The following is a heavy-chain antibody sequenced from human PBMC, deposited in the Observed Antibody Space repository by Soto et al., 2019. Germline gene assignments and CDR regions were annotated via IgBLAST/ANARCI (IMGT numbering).Heavy chain of an antibody. CDR3: AKSWGPPKYYDFWSGYYNMDRYYYYGMDV. J-gene: IGHJ6*02. CDR1: GFTFSSYA. CDR2: ISGSGGST. Sequence: GGSLRLSCAASGFTFSSYAMSWVRQAPGKGLEWVSAISGSGGSTYYADSVKGRFTISRDNSKNTLYLQMNSLRAEDTAVYYCAKSWGPPKYYDFWSGYYNMDRYYYYGMDVWGQGTTVTVSS. D-gene: IGHD3-3*01. V-gene: IGHV3-23*01.